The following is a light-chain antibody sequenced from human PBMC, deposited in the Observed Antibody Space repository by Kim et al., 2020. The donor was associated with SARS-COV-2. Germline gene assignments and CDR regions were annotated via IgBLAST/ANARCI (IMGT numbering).Light chain of an antibody. CDR3: QVWDSSNWV. CDR1: NIGSKN. Sequence: SYELTQPLSVSVALGQTARITCGGNNIGSKNVHWYQQKPGQAPVLVISRDSNRPSGIPERFSGSNSGNTATLTISRAQAGDEAHYYFQVWDSSNWVFGGG. CDR2: RDS. J-gene: IGLJ3*02. V-gene: IGLV3-9*01.